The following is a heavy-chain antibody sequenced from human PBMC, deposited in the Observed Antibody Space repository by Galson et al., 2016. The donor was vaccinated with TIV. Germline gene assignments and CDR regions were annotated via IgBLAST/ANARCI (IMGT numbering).Heavy chain of an antibody. CDR2: VNPGGSTI. V-gene: IGHV5-51*03. CDR1: GYSFASQW. J-gene: IGHJ3*02. Sequence: QSGAEVKKPGQSLKISCTPSGYSFASQWIAWVRQVPGRGLEWVGVVNPGGSTIRYSPPFQGQVTISSDKSINTAYLQWISLRASDTATNYCARQYDFGDYRGDAFDTWGQGTVVSVSS. CDR3: ARQYDFGDYRGDAFDT. D-gene: IGHD4-17*01.